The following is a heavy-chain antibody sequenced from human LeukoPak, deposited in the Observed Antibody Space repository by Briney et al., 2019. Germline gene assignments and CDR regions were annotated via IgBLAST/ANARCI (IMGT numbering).Heavy chain of an antibody. Sequence: ASVKVSCKASGYTFTDYYMHWVRQAPGQGLEWMGWINPNSGGTNYAQKFQGRVTMTRDTSISTAYMELSRLRSDDTAVYYCARAYSSGWYYFDYWGQGTLVTVSS. V-gene: IGHV1-2*02. J-gene: IGHJ4*02. CDR1: GYTFTDYY. CDR2: INPNSGGT. CDR3: ARAYSSGWYYFDY. D-gene: IGHD6-19*01.